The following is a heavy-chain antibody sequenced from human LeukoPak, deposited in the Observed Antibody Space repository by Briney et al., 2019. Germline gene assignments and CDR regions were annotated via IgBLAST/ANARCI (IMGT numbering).Heavy chain of an antibody. Sequence: SETLSLTCAVSGYSISSGYYWGWIRQPPGKGLEWIGSIYHSGSTYYNPSLKSRVTISVDTSKNQFSLKLSSVTAADTAVYYCARGRGPAACGYWGQGALVTVSS. CDR3: ARGRGPAACGY. V-gene: IGHV4-38-2*01. J-gene: IGHJ4*02. D-gene: IGHD2-2*01. CDR2: IYHSGST. CDR1: GYSISSGYY.